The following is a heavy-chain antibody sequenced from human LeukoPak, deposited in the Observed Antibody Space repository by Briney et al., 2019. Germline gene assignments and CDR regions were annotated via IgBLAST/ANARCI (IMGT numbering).Heavy chain of an antibody. CDR2: ISYDGSKK. J-gene: IGHJ6*03. CDR3: ARSLATSYYYMDV. D-gene: IGHD5-12*01. V-gene: IGHV3-30*04. Sequence: GGSLRLSCAASGFTFSNYAMHWVRQAPGKGLEWVAVISYDGSKKFYADSVKGRFTTSRDNSKNTLHLQMNSLRAEDTAVYYCARSLATSYYYMDVWGKGTTVTVSS. CDR1: GFTFSNYA.